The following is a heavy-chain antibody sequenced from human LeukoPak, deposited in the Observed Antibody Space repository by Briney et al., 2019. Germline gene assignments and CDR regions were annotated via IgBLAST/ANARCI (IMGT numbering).Heavy chain of an antibody. J-gene: IGHJ4*02. V-gene: IGHV3-11*04. D-gene: IGHD2/OR15-2a*01. CDR2: ISTTGRTI. CDR3: ARFRYNSTWGVFDY. Sequence: PGGSLRLSCGASGFSFSDYYMSWVRQAPGKGLDWISYISTTGRTIYYADSVKGRFTISGDNDGSSLYLQMNSLRAEDTALYYCARFRYNSTWGVFDYWGQGTLVTVSS. CDR1: GFSFSDYY.